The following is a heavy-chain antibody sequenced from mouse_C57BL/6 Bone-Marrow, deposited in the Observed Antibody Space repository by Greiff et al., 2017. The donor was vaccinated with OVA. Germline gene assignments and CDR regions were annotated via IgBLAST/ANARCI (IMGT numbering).Heavy chain of an antibody. D-gene: IGHD2-5*01. CDR2: IRLKSDNYAT. CDR3: TYSNYAMDY. V-gene: IGHV6-3*01. CDR1: GFTFSNYW. Sequence: EVKLQESGGGLVQPGGSMKLSCVASGFTFSNYWMNWVRQSPEKGLEWVAQIRLKSDNYATQYAESVKGRFTISRDDSKSSVYLQMNNLRAEDTGIYYCTYSNYAMDYWGQGTSVTVSS. J-gene: IGHJ4*01.